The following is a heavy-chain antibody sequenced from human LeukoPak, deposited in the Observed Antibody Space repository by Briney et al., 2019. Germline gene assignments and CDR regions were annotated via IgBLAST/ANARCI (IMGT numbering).Heavy chain of an antibody. J-gene: IGHJ3*02. Sequence: GGXLRLSCAASGFTFSGSAIHWVRQASGKGLEWVGRVRSKANSYATAYAGSVKGRVTISRDDSKNKAYLQMNSLKTDDTAVYYCTRRGGGYNDAFDIWGQGTMVAVSS. CDR1: GFTFSGSA. CDR3: TRRGGGYNDAFDI. V-gene: IGHV3-73*01. CDR2: VRSKANSYAT. D-gene: IGHD5-24*01.